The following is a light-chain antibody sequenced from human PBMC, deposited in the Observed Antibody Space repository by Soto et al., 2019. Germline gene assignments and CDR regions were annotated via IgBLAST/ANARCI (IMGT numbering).Light chain of an antibody. CDR3: QQRWLPPCP. Sequence: EIVLTQSPATLSLSPGERATLSCRASQSVSRYLAWYQHKPGQAPSLLIYDASNRPTCIPARFSGSGSGTAFPLTSSNLEPEDFAVYYCQQRWLPPCPFGQGTKLEIK. V-gene: IGKV3-11*01. J-gene: IGKJ2*02. CDR2: DAS. CDR1: QSVSRY.